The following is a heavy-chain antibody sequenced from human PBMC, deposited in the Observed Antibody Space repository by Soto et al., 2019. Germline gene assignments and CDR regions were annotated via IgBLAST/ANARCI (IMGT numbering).Heavy chain of an antibody. CDR3: ARTLAYGGVIYFDI. D-gene: IGHD3-16*01. CDR2: INPNSGGK. V-gene: IGHV1-2*02. Sequence: ASVKVSCEASGYTLTGYYIHWVRQAPGQGHQWMGWINPNSGGKNYAQEFQDRVTMTRDTSISTAYMELSRLTYDDTAVYYCARTLAYGGVIYFDIWGQGPVITV. J-gene: IGHJ4*01. CDR1: GYTLTGYY.